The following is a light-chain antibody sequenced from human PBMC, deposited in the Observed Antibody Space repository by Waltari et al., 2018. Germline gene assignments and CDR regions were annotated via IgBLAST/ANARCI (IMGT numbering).Light chain of an antibody. V-gene: IGKV3-20*01. CDR3: QQYDGSSVT. Sequence: EIVLTQSPGSLSLSPGERTTLACRASQTISGSLFTWYQHTPGQAPRLLIYGASSRATAIPDRFSGSGSGTDFTLTISRLEPEDFAVYYCQQYDGSSVTFGGGTKVEIK. CDR1: QTISGSL. CDR2: GAS. J-gene: IGKJ4*01.